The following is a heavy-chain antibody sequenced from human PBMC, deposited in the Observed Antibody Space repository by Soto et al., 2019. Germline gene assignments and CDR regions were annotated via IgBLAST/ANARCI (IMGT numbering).Heavy chain of an antibody. CDR1: GFTFSSYG. Sequence: GGSLRLSCAASGFTFSSYGMHWVRQAPGKGLEWVAVISYDGSNKYYADSVKGRFTISRDNSKNTLYLQMNSLRAEDTAVYYCAKDFFRFIAVAGSDYYYYGMDVWGQGTTVTVSS. CDR3: AKDFFRFIAVAGSDYYYYGMDV. D-gene: IGHD6-19*01. V-gene: IGHV3-30*18. CDR2: ISYDGSNK. J-gene: IGHJ6*02.